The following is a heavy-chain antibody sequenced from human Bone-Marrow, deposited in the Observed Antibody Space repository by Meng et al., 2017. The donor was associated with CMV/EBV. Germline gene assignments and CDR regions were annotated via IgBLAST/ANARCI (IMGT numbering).Heavy chain of an antibody. Sequence: GESLKISCAASGFTFSSYSMNWVRQTPGKGLEWVSYISSSSSTIYYADSGKGRFTISRDNAKNSLYLQMNSLRAEDTAVYYCARDFSRGYCGGDCPRFVFHHWGQGTRVSVSS. CDR1: GFTFSSYS. CDR3: ARDFSRGYCGGDCPRFVFHH. V-gene: IGHV3-48*04. J-gene: IGHJ1*01. D-gene: IGHD2-21*01. CDR2: ISSSSSTI.